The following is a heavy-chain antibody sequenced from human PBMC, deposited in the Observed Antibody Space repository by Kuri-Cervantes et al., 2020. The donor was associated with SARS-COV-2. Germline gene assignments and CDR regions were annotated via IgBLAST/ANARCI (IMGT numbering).Heavy chain of an antibody. CDR3: ARDALGRGMDV. J-gene: IGHJ6*02. CDR1: GYTFTDYY. CDR2: ISAYNGNT. Sequence: ASVKVSCKASGYTFTDYYIHWVRQAPGQGLEWMGWISAYNGNTNYAQKLQGRVTMTTDTSTSTAYMELSSLRSEDTAVYYCARDALGRGMDVWGQGTTVTVSS. V-gene: IGHV1-18*04. D-gene: IGHD3-16*01.